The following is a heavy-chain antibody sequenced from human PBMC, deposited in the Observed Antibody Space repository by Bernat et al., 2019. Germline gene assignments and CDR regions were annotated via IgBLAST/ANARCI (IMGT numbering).Heavy chain of an antibody. D-gene: IGHD6-25*01. CDR2: IGSSSSYT. CDR1: GFTFSDYY. J-gene: IGHJ4*02. CDR3: ASGGPPPGIAAAAPAG. Sequence: QVQLVESGGGVVQPGRSLRLSCAASGFTFSDYYMSWIRQAPGKGLEWVSYIGSSSSYTNYADSVKGRFTISRDNAKKSLYLQMNSLRAEDMAVYYCASGGPPPGIAAAAPAGWGQGTLVTVSS. V-gene: IGHV3-11*05.